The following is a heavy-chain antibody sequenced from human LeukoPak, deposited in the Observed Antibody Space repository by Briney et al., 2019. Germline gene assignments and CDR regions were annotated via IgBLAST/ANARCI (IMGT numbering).Heavy chain of an antibody. CDR2: INHSGST. CDR1: SGSFSGYY. D-gene: IGHD6-6*01. Sequence: SETLSLTCAVYSGSFSGYYWSWIRQPPGKGLEWIWEINHSGSTNYNPSLKSRVTISVDTSKNQFSLKLSSGAAANAAEYYWASGAQLIRRYAYWAQGTRATVTS. CDR3: ASGAQLIRRYAY. J-gene: IGHJ4*02. V-gene: IGHV4-34*01.